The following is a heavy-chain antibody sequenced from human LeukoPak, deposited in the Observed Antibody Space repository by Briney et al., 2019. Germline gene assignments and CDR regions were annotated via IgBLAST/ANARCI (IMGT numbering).Heavy chain of an antibody. Sequence: PGGSLRLSCAAPGFTFSSYWMHWVRQAPGKGLVWVSRIKSDGSTNYADSVKGRFTISRDNAKNTVSLQINSLRAEDTGVYYCARAPSEIGGYYPEYFRHWGQGTLVTVSS. J-gene: IGHJ1*01. CDR2: IKSDGST. V-gene: IGHV3-74*01. CDR3: ARAPSEIGGYYPEYFRH. D-gene: IGHD3-22*01. CDR1: GFTFSSYW.